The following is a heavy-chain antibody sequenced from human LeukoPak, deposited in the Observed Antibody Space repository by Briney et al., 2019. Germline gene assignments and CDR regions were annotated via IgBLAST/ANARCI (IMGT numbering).Heavy chain of an antibody. D-gene: IGHD4/OR15-4a*01. Sequence: GGSLRLSCAASGFTFSSYSMNWVRQAPGKGLEWVSYISSSGSTIKDTDSVKGRFTISRDNAKKSLYLQMNSLRAEDTAVYYCARANTMDVWGQGTTVTVSS. V-gene: IGHV3-48*04. J-gene: IGHJ6*02. CDR1: GFTFSSYS. CDR3: ARANTMDV. CDR2: ISSSGSTI.